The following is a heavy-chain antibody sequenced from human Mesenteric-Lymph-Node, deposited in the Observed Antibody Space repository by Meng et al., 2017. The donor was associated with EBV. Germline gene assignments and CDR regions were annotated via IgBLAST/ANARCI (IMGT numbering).Heavy chain of an antibody. CDR1: GYSFSSYG. V-gene: IGHV1-18*01. J-gene: IGHJ5*02. CDR3: ATDTGRVINNLFDP. D-gene: IGHD3-22*01. Sequence: VQPLLYGAEVKKPGASVKVSCKASGYSFSSYGISWVRQAPGQGLEWMGWISAYNGNINYAQKFQGRVTMTTDTSTSTAYMELRSLRSDDTAVYYCATDTGRVINNLFDPWGQGTLVTVSS. CDR2: ISAYNGNI.